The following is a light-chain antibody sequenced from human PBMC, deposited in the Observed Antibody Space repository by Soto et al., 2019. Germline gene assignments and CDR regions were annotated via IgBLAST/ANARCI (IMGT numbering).Light chain of an antibody. Sequence: QSVLAQPSSVSGTPGQSITISCTGTSTDVGGYNYVSWYQHHPGKGPKLIIYEVSNRPSGVSDRFSGSKSGNKASLIISNLEAEDESDYYCGSYTSTDTPFVFGTGTKGT. CDR2: EVS. J-gene: IGLJ1*01. CDR1: STDVGGYNY. CDR3: GSYTSTDTPFV. V-gene: IGLV2-14*01.